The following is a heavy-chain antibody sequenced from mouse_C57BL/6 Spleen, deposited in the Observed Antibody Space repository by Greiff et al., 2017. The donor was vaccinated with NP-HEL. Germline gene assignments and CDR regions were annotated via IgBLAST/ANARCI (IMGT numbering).Heavy chain of an antibody. CDR3: ARSGGNYYFDY. Sequence: QVQLQQPGAGLVRPGSSVKLSCKASGYTFTSYWMHWVKQRPIQGLEWIGNIDPSDSETHYNQKFKDKATLTVDKSSSTAYMQLSSLTSEDSAVYYCARSGGNYYFDYWGQGTTLTVSS. CDR1: GYTFTSYW. D-gene: IGHD2-1*01. J-gene: IGHJ2*01. CDR2: IDPSDSET. V-gene: IGHV1-52*01.